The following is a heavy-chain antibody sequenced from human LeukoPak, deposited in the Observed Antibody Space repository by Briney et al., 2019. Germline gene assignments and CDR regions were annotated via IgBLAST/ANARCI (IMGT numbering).Heavy chain of an antibody. V-gene: IGHV1-2*02. D-gene: IGHD3-10*01. CDR3: ARNGEI. CDR1: GYTFTGYY. CDR2: INCNNGDT. J-gene: IGHJ4*02. Sequence: GASVKFSCKTSGYTFTGYYMHWMRQAPGQGLEWMGWINCNNGDTIYAQKFEGRVIVTRDTSISTAYMELSRLTYDDTAVYYCARNGEIWGQGTLVTVSS.